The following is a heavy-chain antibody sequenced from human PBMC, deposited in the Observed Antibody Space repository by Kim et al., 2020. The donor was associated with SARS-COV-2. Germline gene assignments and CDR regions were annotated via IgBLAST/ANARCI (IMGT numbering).Heavy chain of an antibody. D-gene: IGHD3-9*01. V-gene: IGHV3-43*02. CDR1: GFTFDDYA. J-gene: IGHJ5*02. Sequence: GGSLRLSCAASGFTFDDYAMHWVRQAPGKGLEWVSLISGDGGSTYYADSVKGRFTISRDNNKNSLFLQMNSLTTEDTALYYCAKDCCVLRYLDWLSQTANWFDPWGQGTLVTVSS. CDR2: ISGDGGST. CDR3: AKDCCVLRYLDWLSQTANWFDP.